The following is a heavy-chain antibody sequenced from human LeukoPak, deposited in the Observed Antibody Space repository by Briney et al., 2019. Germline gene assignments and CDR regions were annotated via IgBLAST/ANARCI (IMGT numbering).Heavy chain of an antibody. V-gene: IGHV4-34*01. D-gene: IGHD3-16*01. Sequence: PSETLSLTCAVYGGSFSGYYWSWIRQPPGKGLEWIGEINQSGSTNYNPSLKSRVTISVDTSKNQFSLKLSSVTAADTAVYYCARGAGGGYFDYWGQGTLVTVSS. CDR1: GGSFSGYY. CDR3: ARGAGGGYFDY. CDR2: INQSGST. J-gene: IGHJ4*02.